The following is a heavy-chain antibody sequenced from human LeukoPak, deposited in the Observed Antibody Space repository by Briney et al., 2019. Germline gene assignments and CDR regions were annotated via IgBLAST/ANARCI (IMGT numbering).Heavy chain of an antibody. CDR3: ARSGFGSGISFDL. CDR2: KNPNSGDT. CDR1: GYTFTSYD. D-gene: IGHD3-10*01. V-gene: IGHV1-8*02. Sequence: GASVKVSCKASGYTFTSYDINWVRQAPGQGLEWMGWKNPNSGDTGYPQKFQGRVTMTRDTSITTAYMELSSLRSEDTAVYYCARSGFGSGISFDLWGQGTLVTVSS. J-gene: IGHJ5*02.